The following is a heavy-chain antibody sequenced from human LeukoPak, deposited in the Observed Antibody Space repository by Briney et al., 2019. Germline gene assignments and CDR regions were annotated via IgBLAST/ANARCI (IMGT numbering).Heavy chain of an antibody. J-gene: IGHJ4*02. CDR1: GFTFSSYA. CDR2: ISYDGSNK. V-gene: IGHV3-30-3*01. Sequence: GGSLRLSCAASGFTFSSYAMHWVRQAPGKGLEWVAVISYDGSNKYYADSVKGRFTISRDNSKNTLYLQMNSLRAEDTAVYYCARDQYYYDSSGYLDYWGQGTLVTVSS. CDR3: ARDQYYYDSSGYLDY. D-gene: IGHD3-22*01.